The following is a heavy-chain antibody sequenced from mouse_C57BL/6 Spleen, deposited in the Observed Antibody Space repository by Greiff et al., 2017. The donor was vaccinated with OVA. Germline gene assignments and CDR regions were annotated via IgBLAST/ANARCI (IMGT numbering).Heavy chain of an antibody. J-gene: IGHJ2*01. V-gene: IGHV3-6*01. CDR2: ISYDGSN. Sequence: EVQLQQSGPGLVKPSQSLSLTCSVTGYSITSGYYWNWIRQFPGTKLEWMGYISYDGSNNYNPSLKNRISITRDTSKNQFFLKLNSVTTEDTATYYCARGDGYPLTLGYWGQGTTLTVSS. CDR1: GYSITSGYY. D-gene: IGHD2-3*01. CDR3: ARGDGYPLTLGY.